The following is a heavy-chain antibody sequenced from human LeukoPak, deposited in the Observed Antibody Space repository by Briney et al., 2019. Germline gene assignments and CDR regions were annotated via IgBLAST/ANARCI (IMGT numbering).Heavy chain of an antibody. J-gene: IGHJ5*02. CDR3: ARVSDCGGSCARPFDP. Sequence: PSQTLSLTCTVSGGSISSGDYYWRWIPQPPGKGLEWVGYIYYSGSTYYNPSLKSRVTISVDTSKNQLSLKLSSVTAADTAVYYCARVSDCGGSCARPFDPWGEGTLVTVSS. CDR1: GGSISSGDYY. D-gene: IGHD2-15*01. CDR2: IYYSGST. V-gene: IGHV4-30-4*01.